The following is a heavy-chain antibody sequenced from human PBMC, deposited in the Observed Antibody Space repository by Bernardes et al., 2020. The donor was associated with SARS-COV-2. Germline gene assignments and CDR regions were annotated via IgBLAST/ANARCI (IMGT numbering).Heavy chain of an antibody. J-gene: IGHJ6*02. CDR3: ARDLQSYYGMDV. CDR2: IWYDGSNK. Sequence: GSLRLSCAASGFTFSSYGMHWVRQAPGKGLEWVAVIWYDGSNKYYADSVKGRFTISRDNSKNTLYLQMNSLRAEDTAVYYCARDLQSYYGMDVWGQGTTVTVSS. CDR1: GFTFSSYG. V-gene: IGHV3-33*01.